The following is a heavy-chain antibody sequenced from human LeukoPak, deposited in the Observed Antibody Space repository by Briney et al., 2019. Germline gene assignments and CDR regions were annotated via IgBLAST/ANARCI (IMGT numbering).Heavy chain of an antibody. CDR2: IYYSGST. CDR3: ARDSALNYYDSSGYIAFDI. CDR1: GGSISSYY. Sequence: PSETLSLTCTVSGGSISSYYWSWIRQTPGKGLEWIGYIYYSGSTNYNPSLKSRVTISVDTSKNQFSLKLSSVTAADTAVYYCARDSALNYYDSSGYIAFDIWGQGTMVTVSS. J-gene: IGHJ3*02. D-gene: IGHD3-22*01. V-gene: IGHV4-59*01.